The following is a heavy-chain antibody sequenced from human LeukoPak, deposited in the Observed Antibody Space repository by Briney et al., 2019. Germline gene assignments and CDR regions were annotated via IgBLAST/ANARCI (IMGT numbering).Heavy chain of an antibody. CDR1: GYTFTGYY. V-gene: IGHV1-2*02. Sequence: GASVKVSCTASGYTFTGYYMHWVRQAPGQGREWMGWINPNSGGTNYAQKFQGRVTMTRDTSISTAYMELNRLRSEDTAVYYCARDDVVVPAAINHFDYWGQGTLVTVSS. CDR2: INPNSGGT. D-gene: IGHD2-2*01. CDR3: ARDDVVVPAAINHFDY. J-gene: IGHJ4*02.